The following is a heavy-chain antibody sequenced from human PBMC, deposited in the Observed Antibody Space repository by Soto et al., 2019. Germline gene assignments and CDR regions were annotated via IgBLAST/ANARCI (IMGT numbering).Heavy chain of an antibody. CDR3: TRLHYDSSGIDY. D-gene: IGHD3-22*01. Sequence: PXASLRLSCAASGFTFSGSAMHWVRQASGKGLEWVGRIRSKANSYATAYAASVKGRFTISRDDSKNTAYLQMNSLKTEDTAVYYCTRLHYDSSGIDYWGQGTLVTVSS. V-gene: IGHV3-73*01. CDR2: IRSKANSYAT. CDR1: GFTFSGSA. J-gene: IGHJ4*02.